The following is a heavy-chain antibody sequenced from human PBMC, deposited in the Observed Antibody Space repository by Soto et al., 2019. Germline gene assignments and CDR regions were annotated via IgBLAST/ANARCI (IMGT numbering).Heavy chain of an antibody. D-gene: IGHD2-2*01. V-gene: IGHV4-59*08. J-gene: IGHJ4*02. CDR1: GGSISSYY. CDR2: IYYSGST. Sequence: PSETLSLTCTVSGGSISSYYWSWIRQPPGKGLEWIGYIYYSGSTNYNPSLKSRVTISVDTSKNQFSLKLSSVTAADTAVYYCARAKGYCSSTSCYGGYFDYWGQGTLVTVSA. CDR3: ARAKGYCSSTSCYGGYFDY.